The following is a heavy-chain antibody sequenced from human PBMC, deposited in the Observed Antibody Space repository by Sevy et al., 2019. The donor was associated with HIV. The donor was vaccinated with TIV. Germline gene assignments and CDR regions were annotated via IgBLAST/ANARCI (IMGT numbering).Heavy chain of an antibody. CDR1: GAFVGDGSYY. V-gene: IGHV4-61*01. CDR2: IYFTGYT. Sequence: SETLSLTCTVSGAFVGDGSYYWSWIRQPPGKGLEWIGYIYFTGYTNYKPSLKGRLTISVDASRNQFSLRLSSVTPADTAVDYCATDQYYDIVTGLYGVDVWGQGTTVTVSS. CDR3: ATDQYYDIVTGLYGVDV. D-gene: IGHD3-9*01. J-gene: IGHJ6*02.